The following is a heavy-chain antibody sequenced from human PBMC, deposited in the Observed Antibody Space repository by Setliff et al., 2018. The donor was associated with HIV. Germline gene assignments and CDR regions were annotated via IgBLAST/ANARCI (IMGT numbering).Heavy chain of an antibody. Sequence: ASVKVSCKASGYSFSSYAISWVRQAPGQGLEWMGWISAYNGHTNYAQKFQDRVTMTTDTSTNTAYMELRRLRSDDTAVYYCARARGLYEYVWGSFHFDNWGQGTLVTVSS. D-gene: IGHD3-16*01. CDR1: GYSFSSYA. J-gene: IGHJ4*02. CDR3: ARARGLYEYVWGSFHFDN. V-gene: IGHV1-18*01. CDR2: ISAYNGHT.